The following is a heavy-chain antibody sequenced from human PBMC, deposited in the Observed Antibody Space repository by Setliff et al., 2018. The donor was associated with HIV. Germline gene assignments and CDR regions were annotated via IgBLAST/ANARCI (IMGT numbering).Heavy chain of an antibody. CDR2: IYHAGNT. CDR3: ASRDTSRYFDDY. Sequence: PSETLSLTCTVTGYSISSGYYWAWIRQPPGKGLEWIGYIYHAGNTYYNPSLKSRVTISVDTSKNQISLRLNSLTAADTAVYYCASRDTSRYFDDYWGQGTLVTVSS. D-gene: IGHD3-22*01. CDR1: GYSISSGYY. V-gene: IGHV4-38-2*02. J-gene: IGHJ4*02.